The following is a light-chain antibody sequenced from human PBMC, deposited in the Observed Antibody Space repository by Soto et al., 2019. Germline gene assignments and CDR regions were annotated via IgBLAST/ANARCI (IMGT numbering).Light chain of an antibody. CDR3: QQSYSTPIT. Sequence: DIQMTQSPSSLSASVGDRVAITCRASQSITHYLNWYQQIPGKAPKVLIYAASNLQSGVPSRFSGSGSGTDFTLTTSSLQPEDFATYYCQQSYSTPITFGQGTRLEIK. J-gene: IGKJ5*01. V-gene: IGKV1-39*01. CDR2: AAS. CDR1: QSITHY.